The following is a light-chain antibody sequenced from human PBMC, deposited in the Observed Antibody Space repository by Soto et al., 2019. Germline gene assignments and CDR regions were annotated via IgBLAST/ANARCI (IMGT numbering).Light chain of an antibody. CDR2: GAS. CDR3: QQYMSSVT. J-gene: IGKJ1*01. V-gene: IGKV3-20*01. Sequence: EIVLTQSPGSLSLSPGERATLSCRASQSVDSTFFAWYQKKPGQAPRLLIYGASKRATGVPDRFSGSGSGTDFTLTINRLEREDFAVYYCQQYMSSVTFGQGTKMEI. CDR1: QSVDSTF.